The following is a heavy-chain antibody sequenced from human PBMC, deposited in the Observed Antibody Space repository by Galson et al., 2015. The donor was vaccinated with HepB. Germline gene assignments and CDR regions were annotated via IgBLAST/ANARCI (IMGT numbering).Heavy chain of an antibody. J-gene: IGHJ5*02. Sequence: SLRLSCAASGFTFSSYGMHWVRQAPGKGLEWVAVIWYDGSNKYYADSVKGRFTISRDNSKNTLYLQMNSLRAEDTAVYYCARGASPNYYGSGSYNWFDPWGQGTLVTVSS. D-gene: IGHD3-10*01. V-gene: IGHV3-33*08. CDR2: IWYDGSNK. CDR3: ARGASPNYYGSGSYNWFDP. CDR1: GFTFSSYG.